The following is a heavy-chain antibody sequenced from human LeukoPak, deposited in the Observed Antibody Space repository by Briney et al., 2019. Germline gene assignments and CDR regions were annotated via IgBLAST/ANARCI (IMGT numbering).Heavy chain of an antibody. CDR2: ISWNSGSI. Sequence: PGGSLTLSCAPSGFTFDDYAMHWVRQAAGRGREWVSGISWNSGSIGYADSVKGRFTLSRHNAKNSLYLQMNSRRAEDTAVYYCARDYERGIVGATAGYWGQGTLVTVSS. CDR3: ARDYERGIVGATAGY. J-gene: IGHJ4*02. V-gene: IGHV3-9*01. D-gene: IGHD1-26*01. CDR1: GFTFDDYA.